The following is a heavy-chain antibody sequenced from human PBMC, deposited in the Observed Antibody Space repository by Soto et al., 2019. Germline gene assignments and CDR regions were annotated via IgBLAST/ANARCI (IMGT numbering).Heavy chain of an antibody. J-gene: IGHJ4*02. V-gene: IGHV1-18*01. CDR1: GYTFTGYG. D-gene: IGHD2-21*02. CDR3: ARGGTAEADF. CDR2: ASPLSATT. Sequence: QAQLVQSGAEVKEPGASVKVSSKASGYTFTGYGITWVRQAPGQGLEWMGWASPLSATTNYAPKFQGRVTMTTDTSTNMAYMELRSLRSDDTAVYYCARGGTAEADFWGQGTLVTVSS.